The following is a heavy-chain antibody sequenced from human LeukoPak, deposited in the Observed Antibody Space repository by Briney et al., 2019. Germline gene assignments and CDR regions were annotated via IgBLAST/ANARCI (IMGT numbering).Heavy chain of an antibody. CDR3: ARESRKSGHDDNRNGLDV. J-gene: IGHJ6*02. CDR1: GYTFTGYY. Sequence: GASVKVSCKASGYTFTGYYMHWVRQAPGQGLEWMGWINPNSVATNYAQKFQGRVTVTRDTSITTAYMELSGLRSDDTAVYYCARESRKSGHDDNRNGLDVWGQGTTVTVSS. D-gene: IGHD1-14*01. V-gene: IGHV1-2*02. CDR2: INPNSVAT.